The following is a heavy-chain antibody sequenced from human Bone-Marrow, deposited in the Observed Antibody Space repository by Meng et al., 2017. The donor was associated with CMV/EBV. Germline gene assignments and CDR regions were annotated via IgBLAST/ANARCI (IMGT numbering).Heavy chain of an antibody. Sequence: VKVSCKASGYTFTSYGISWVRQAPGQGLEWMGWISAYNGNTNYAQKLQGRVTMTTDTSTSTAYMELRSLRSEDTAVYYCARAHIVVVPAARTTYFDYWGQGTLVAVSS. CDR2: ISAYNGNT. J-gene: IGHJ4*02. CDR1: GYTFTSYG. V-gene: IGHV1-18*01. CDR3: ARAHIVVVPAARTTYFDY. D-gene: IGHD2-2*01.